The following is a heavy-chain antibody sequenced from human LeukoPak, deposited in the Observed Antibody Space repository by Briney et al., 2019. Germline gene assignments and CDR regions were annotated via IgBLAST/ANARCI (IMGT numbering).Heavy chain of an antibody. CDR1: GASISSSNYY. CDR2: IYSSGST. J-gene: IGHJ4*02. Sequence: SETLSLTCAVSGASISSSNYYWGWIRQPPGKGLEWIGNIYSSGSTYYNASLQSRVTISIDTSKNQFSLRLNSVTAADTAMYYCAKSGGYGLIDYWGQGTRVTVSS. V-gene: IGHV4-39*01. CDR3: AKSGGYGLIDY. D-gene: IGHD1-26*01.